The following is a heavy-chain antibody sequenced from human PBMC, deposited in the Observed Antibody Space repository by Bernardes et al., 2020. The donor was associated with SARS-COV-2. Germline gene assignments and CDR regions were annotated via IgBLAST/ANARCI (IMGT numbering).Heavy chain of an antibody. D-gene: IGHD3-22*01. CDR3: ASQEYYYDSSGYYGWFDP. J-gene: IGHJ5*02. Sequence: ASMKVSCKASGYTFTGYYMHWVRQAPGQGLEWMGWINPNSGGTNYAQKFQGRVTMTRDTSISTAYMELSRLRSDDTAVYYCASQEYYYDSSGYYGWFDPWGQGTLVTVSS. CDR2: INPNSGGT. V-gene: IGHV1-2*02. CDR1: GYTFTGYY.